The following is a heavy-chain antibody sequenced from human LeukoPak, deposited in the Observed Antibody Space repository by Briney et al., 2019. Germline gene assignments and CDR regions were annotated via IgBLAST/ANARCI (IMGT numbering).Heavy chain of an antibody. CDR2: IYYSGST. CDR3: ATTSVTPDAFDI. J-gene: IGHJ3*02. D-gene: IGHD4-17*01. CDR1: GGSISSGGYY. Sequence: SETLSLTCTVSGGSISSGGYYWSWIRQHPGKGLEWIGYIYYSGSTYYNPSLKSRVTISVDTSKNQFSLKLSSVTAADTAVYYCATTSVTPDAFDIWGQGTLVTVSS. V-gene: IGHV4-31*03.